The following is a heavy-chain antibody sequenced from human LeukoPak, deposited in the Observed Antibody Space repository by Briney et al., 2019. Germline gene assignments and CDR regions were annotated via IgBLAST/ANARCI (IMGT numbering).Heavy chain of an antibody. CDR1: GDSISSFY. CDR3: ARDPLWFGEFALDS. J-gene: IGHJ4*02. V-gene: IGHV4-59*01. D-gene: IGHD3-10*01. Sequence: SETLSLTCTVSGDSISSFYWSWIRQPPGKGLEWIGYIYYSGSTNYNPSLKSRVTISVDTSKNQFSLKLSSVTAADTAVYYCARDPLWFGEFALDSWGQGTLVTVSS. CDR2: IYYSGST.